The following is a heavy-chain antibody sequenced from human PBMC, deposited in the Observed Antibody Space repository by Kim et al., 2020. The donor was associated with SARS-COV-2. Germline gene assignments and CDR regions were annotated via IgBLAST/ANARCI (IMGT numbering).Heavy chain of an antibody. J-gene: IGHJ6*02. CDR1: GGTDSNFA. D-gene: IGHD3-10*01. CDR2: VIPLLDRS. V-gene: IGHV1-69*10. CDR3: ATECQRLAASVTLYYYNGMDV. Sequence: SVKVSCKASGGTDSNFAVSWVRQAPGQGLEWMGGVIPLLDRSEYAQKFQGRVTITADESTNTTYMELRSLRSDDTAIYFCATECQRLAASVTLYYYNGMDVWGQGTTVTVSS.